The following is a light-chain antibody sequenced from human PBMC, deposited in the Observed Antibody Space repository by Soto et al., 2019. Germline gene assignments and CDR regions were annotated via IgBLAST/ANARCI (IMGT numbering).Light chain of an antibody. Sequence: EIVLTQSPSTLSLYTGERATLSCRASQSVSSSSLAWYQQKRGQAPRLLIHGASSRATGIPDRFSGSGSGTDFTLTISRLEPEDFAVYYCQQYGGSPRTFGQGTKVDIK. CDR1: QSVSSSS. J-gene: IGKJ1*01. CDR3: QQYGGSPRT. CDR2: GAS. V-gene: IGKV3-20*01.